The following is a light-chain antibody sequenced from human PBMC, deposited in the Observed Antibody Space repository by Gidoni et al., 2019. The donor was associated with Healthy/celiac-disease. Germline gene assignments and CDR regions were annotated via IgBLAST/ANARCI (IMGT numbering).Light chain of an antibody. CDR2: AAS. J-gene: IGKJ2*01. Sequence: DIQMTQAPSSLSASVGDRVTITCRASQSISSYLNWYQQKPGKAPKLLIYAASSLQSGVPSRFSGSGSGTDVTLTISSLQPEDFATYYCQQSYSTPWTFXQXTKLEIK. CDR3: QQSYSTPWT. CDR1: QSISSY. V-gene: IGKV1-39*01.